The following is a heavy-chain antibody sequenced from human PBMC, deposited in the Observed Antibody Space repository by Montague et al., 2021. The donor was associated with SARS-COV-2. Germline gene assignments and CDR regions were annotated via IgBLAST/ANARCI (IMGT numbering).Heavy chain of an antibody. D-gene: IGHD3-16*01. CDR2: IYYSGST. J-gene: IGHJ2*01. Sequence: SETLSLTCTVSGGSTSSYYWSWIRQPLGKGLEWIGCIYYSGSTNYNPSLKSRVTISVDTSKNQFALRLHSVTAADTAVYYCAREFRIELWQTNWYFGLWGRGTLVTVSS. CDR1: GGSTSSYY. CDR3: AREFRIELWQTNWYFGL. V-gene: IGHV4-59*01.